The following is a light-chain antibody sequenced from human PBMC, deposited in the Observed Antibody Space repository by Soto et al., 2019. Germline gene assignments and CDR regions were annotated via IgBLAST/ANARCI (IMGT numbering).Light chain of an antibody. CDR3: MQQKQFPFN. CDR2: KVS. J-gene: IGKJ4*01. V-gene: IGKV2-24*01. Sequence: DIVLTQTRLSSPVTLGQPACISCMSSQSLVHSDGKTYLSWVQQRPGRPPRLLIYKVSNRFSGVPDRFTGSGAGTDLTLKISRVAAEDVGTYYCMQQKQFPFNFGGGTKVDI. CDR1: QSLVHSDGKTY.